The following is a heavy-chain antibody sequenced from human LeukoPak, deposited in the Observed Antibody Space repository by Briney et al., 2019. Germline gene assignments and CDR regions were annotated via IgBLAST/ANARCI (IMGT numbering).Heavy chain of an antibody. D-gene: IGHD6-13*01. CDR1: GFTFSDFW. CDR2: INQNGGET. V-gene: IGHV3-7*01. CDR3: ARDGTAPGLYFDL. Sequence: GGSLRLSCAVSGFTFSDFWMDWVRRSPGKGLEWVASINQNGGETSYVDSVKGRFTISRDNPKNSLYLQMSSLRAEDTAVYYCARDGTAPGLYFDLWGQGTLVTVSS. J-gene: IGHJ4*01.